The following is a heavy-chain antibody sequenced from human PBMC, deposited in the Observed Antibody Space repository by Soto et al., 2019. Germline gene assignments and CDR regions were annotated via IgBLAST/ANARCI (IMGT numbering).Heavy chain of an antibody. D-gene: IGHD5-12*01. CDR3: ASVTTWMATISWFDP. J-gene: IGHJ5*02. Sequence: SVKVSCKASGGTFSSYAISWVRQAPGQGLEWMGGIIPIFGTANYAQKFQGRVTITADESTSTAYMELSSLRSADDTVYYCASVTTWMATISWFDPWGQGTLVTVSS. CDR1: GGTFSSYA. V-gene: IGHV1-69*13. CDR2: IIPIFGTA.